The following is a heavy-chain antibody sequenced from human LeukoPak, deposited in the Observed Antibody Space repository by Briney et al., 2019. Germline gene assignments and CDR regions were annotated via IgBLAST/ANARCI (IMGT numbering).Heavy chain of an antibody. D-gene: IGHD1-26*01. Sequence: GGSLRLSCAASGFTFSSYGMPWVRQAPGKGLEWVAVISYDGSNKYYADSVKGRYTISRDNPKNTLYLQMNSLRAEDTAVYYCAKDRRVGATRDDAFDIWGQGTMVTVSS. CDR2: ISYDGSNK. V-gene: IGHV3-30*18. J-gene: IGHJ3*02. CDR3: AKDRRVGATRDDAFDI. CDR1: GFTFSSYG.